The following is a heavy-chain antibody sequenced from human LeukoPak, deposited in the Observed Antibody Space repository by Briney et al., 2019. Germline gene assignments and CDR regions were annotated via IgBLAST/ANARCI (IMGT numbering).Heavy chain of an antibody. CDR2: IIPIFGTA. CDR1: GGTLSSYA. Sequence: SVKVSCKASGGTLSSYAISWVRQAPGQGLEWMGRIIPIFGTANYAQKFQGRATITTDESTSTAYMELSSLRSEDTAVYYCARPRDYGDYVAFDIWGQGTMVTVSS. D-gene: IGHD4-17*01. V-gene: IGHV1-69*05. J-gene: IGHJ3*02. CDR3: ARPRDYGDYVAFDI.